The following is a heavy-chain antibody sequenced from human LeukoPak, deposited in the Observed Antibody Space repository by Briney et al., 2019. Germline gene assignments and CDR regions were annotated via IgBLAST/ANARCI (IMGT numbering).Heavy chain of an antibody. D-gene: IGHD3-10*01. CDR2: IKQDGSEK. CDR1: GFTFSSYW. Sequence: GGSLRLSCAASGFTFSSYWMHWVRQAPGKGLEWVANIKQDGSEKYYVVSVKGRFTTSRDNAKNSLYLQMNSLRAEDTAVYYCARVVGSGSSDFQHWGQGTLVTVSS. V-gene: IGHV3-7*01. J-gene: IGHJ1*01. CDR3: ARVVGSGSSDFQH.